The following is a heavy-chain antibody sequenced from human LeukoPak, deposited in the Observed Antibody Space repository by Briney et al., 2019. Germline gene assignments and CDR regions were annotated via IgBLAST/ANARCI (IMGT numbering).Heavy chain of an antibody. CDR2: IYYSGST. CDR1: GGSISSSSYY. Sequence: SSXTLSLTCTVSGGSISSSSYYWGWIRQPRGKGLEWIGSIYYSGSTYNNPSVKSRVTISVNKAKNEFSLKLSSVTAADTAVYYCARHLSVVPAANAQTDLDYWGQGTLVTVSS. D-gene: IGHD2-2*01. CDR3: ARHLSVVPAANAQTDLDY. J-gene: IGHJ4*02. V-gene: IGHV4-39*01.